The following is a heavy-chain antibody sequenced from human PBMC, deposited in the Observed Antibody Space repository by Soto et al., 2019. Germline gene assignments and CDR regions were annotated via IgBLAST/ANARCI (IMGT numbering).Heavy chain of an antibody. V-gene: IGHV4-34*01. Sequence: TSETLSLTCAVYGGSFSGYYWRWIRQPPGKGLEWIGETNHSGSTNYNPSLKSRVTISVDTSKNQFSLKLSSVTAADTAVYYCARGRRVYDFWRGYPVWDYYYYYMDVWGKGTTVTVS. D-gene: IGHD3-3*01. CDR1: GGSFSGYY. CDR3: ARGRRVYDFWRGYPVWDYYYYYMDV. J-gene: IGHJ6*03. CDR2: TNHSGST.